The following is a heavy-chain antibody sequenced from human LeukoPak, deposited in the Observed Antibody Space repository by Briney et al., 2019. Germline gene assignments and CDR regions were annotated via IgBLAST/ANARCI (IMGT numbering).Heavy chain of an antibody. Sequence: GGSLRLSCAASGFTFSSYAMSFLRRAPGKGLEWVSAISDDFGTYHADSVKGRFTISRDNSRNTLYLQMTSLRAEDTAVYYCAKNYDSSGYSLFDYWGQGTLVTVSS. CDR3: AKNYDSSGYSLFDY. CDR2: ISDDFGT. CDR1: GFTFSSYA. D-gene: IGHD3-22*01. V-gene: IGHV3-23*01. J-gene: IGHJ4*02.